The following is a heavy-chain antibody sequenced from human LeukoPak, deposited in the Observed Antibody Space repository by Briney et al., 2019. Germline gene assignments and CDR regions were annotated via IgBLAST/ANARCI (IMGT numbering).Heavy chain of an antibody. CDR2: VSGDGSIT. D-gene: IGHD3-16*01. Sequence: GGSLRLSCAASGFTFSNYWMHWVRQAPGKGLVWVSRVSGDGSITYYADSVKGRFTMSRDNAKNTLYLQINSLRVEDTAVYYCARQNYGNPDYWGQGTLVTVSS. CDR3: ARQNYGNPDY. CDR1: GFTFSNYW. V-gene: IGHV3-74*01. J-gene: IGHJ4*02.